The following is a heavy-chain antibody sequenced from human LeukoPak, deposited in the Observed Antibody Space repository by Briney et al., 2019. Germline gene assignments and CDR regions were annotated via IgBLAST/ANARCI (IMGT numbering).Heavy chain of an antibody. J-gene: IGHJ4*02. Sequence: ASVKVSCKAYGYTFTGYYMHWVRQAPGQGLEWMGWINPNSGGTNYAQKFQGRVTMTRDTSISTAYMELSRLRSDDTAVYYCAREDYGGIYYFDYWGQGTLVTVSS. CDR1: GYTFTGYY. D-gene: IGHD4-23*01. V-gene: IGHV1-2*02. CDR2: INPNSGGT. CDR3: AREDYGGIYYFDY.